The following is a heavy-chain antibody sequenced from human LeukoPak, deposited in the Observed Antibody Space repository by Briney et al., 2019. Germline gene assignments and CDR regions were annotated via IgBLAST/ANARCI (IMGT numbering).Heavy chain of an antibody. J-gene: IGHJ4*02. CDR2: ISGSDGST. Sequence: GGSLRLSCAASGFTFSSYGMSWVRQAPGKGLEWVSAISGSDGSTYYADSVKGRFTISRDNSKNTLYLQVNSLRAEDTAVYYCARVSYDYVWGSYRYSDYWGQGTLVTVSS. D-gene: IGHD3-16*02. V-gene: IGHV3-23*01. CDR1: GFTFSSYG. CDR3: ARVSYDYVWGSYRYSDY.